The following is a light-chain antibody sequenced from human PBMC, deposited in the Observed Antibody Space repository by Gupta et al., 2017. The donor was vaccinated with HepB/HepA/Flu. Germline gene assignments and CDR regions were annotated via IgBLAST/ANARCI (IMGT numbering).Light chain of an antibody. CDR3: ATWDDSLGGVV. J-gene: IGLJ2*01. CDR1: SSNIGSNP. V-gene: IGLV1-47*01. CDR2: KNS. Sequence: QSVLTQPPSASGPPGQTLTIPCSGGSSNIGSNPVYWYQQLPGSAPKLLISKNSQRPSGVPDRVSGSKSGTSASLAISGLRAEDEADYSCATWDDSLGGVVFGGGTKLTVL.